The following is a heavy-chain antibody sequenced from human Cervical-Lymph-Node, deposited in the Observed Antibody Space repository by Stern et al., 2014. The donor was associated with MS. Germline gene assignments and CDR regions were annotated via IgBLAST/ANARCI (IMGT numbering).Heavy chain of an antibody. CDR1: GFTFSSYS. CDR2: ISSSSSTI. CDR3: ARTDYGDYYYYYGMDV. V-gene: IGHV3-48*02. Sequence: VQLVESGGGLVQPGGSLRLSCAASGFTFSSYSMNWVRQAPGKGLEWVSYISSSSSTIYYADSVKGRFTISRDNAKNSLYLQMNSLRDEDTAVYYCARTDYGDYYYYYGMDVWGQGTTVTVSS. J-gene: IGHJ6*02. D-gene: IGHD4-17*01.